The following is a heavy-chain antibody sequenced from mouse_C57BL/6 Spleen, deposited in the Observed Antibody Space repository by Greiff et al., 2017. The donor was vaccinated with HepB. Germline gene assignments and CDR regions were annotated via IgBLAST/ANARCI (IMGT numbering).Heavy chain of an antibody. J-gene: IGHJ2*01. D-gene: IGHD1-1*01. Sequence: QVQLQQSGAELARPGASVKMSCKASGYTFTSYTMHWVKQRPGQGLEWIGYINPSSGYTKYNQKFKDKATLTADKSSSTAYMQLSSLTSEDSAVYYCASLYYGSSTGYFDYWGQGTTLTVSS. CDR1: GYTFTSYT. CDR3: ASLYYGSSTGYFDY. V-gene: IGHV1-4*01. CDR2: INPSSGYT.